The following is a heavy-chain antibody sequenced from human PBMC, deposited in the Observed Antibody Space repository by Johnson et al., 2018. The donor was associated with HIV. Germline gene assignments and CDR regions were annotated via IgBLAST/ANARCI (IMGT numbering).Heavy chain of an antibody. CDR3: ARTLKWELGLPDWDAFDI. CDR1: GFTFNNYC. J-gene: IGHJ3*02. CDR2: IWFDGSNK. V-gene: IGHV3-33*01. D-gene: IGHD1-26*01. Sequence: VQLVESGGGVVQPGRSLRLSCAASGFTFNNYCMHWVRQAPGKGLEWVAVIWFDGSNKHYADSVKGRFTISRDNARNSLYLQMNSMRAEDTALYYCARTLKWELGLPDWDAFDIWGQGTMVTVSS.